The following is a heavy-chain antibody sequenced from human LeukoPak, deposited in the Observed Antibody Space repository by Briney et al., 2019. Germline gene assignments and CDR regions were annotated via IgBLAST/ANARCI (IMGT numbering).Heavy chain of an antibody. J-gene: IGHJ5*02. CDR2: IWYDGSNK. Sequence: PGGSLRLSCAASGFTFSSYGMHWVRQAPGKGLEWVAVIWYDGSNKYYADSVKGRFTISRDNSKNTLYLQMNSLRAEDTAVYYCAKGSEADGWFDPWGQGTLVTVSS. CDR1: GFTFSSYG. CDR3: AKGSEADGWFDP. V-gene: IGHV3-33*06. D-gene: IGHD3-10*01.